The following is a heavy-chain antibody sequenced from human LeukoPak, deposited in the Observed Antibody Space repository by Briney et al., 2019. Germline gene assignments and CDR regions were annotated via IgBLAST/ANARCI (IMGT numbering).Heavy chain of an antibody. V-gene: IGHV3-30*18. CDR3: AKDGVVAATSYGMDV. D-gene: IGHD2-15*01. CDR2: ISYDGSNK. CDR1: GFTFSSYG. Sequence: PGGSLRLSCAASGFTFSSYGMHWVRQAPGKALEWVAVISYDGSNKYYADSVKGRFTISRDNSKNTLYLQMNSLRAEDTAVYYCAKDGVVAATSYGMDVWGQGTTVTVSS. J-gene: IGHJ6*02.